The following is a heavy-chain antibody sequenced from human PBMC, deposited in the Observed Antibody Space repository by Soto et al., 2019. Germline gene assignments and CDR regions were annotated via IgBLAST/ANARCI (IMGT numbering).Heavy chain of an antibody. CDR1: NGSFSGYY. CDR3: ARCLSGYLYAPFYY. Sequence: SETLSLTCAVYNGSFSGYYWSWIRQPPGKGLEWIGESSHSGSTNYNSSLESRVTISLDTSKNQFSLKLSSMTAADTAVYYCARCLSGYLYAPFYYWGQGILVPVSS. V-gene: IGHV4-34*01. CDR2: SSHSGST. J-gene: IGHJ4*02. D-gene: IGHD3-22*01.